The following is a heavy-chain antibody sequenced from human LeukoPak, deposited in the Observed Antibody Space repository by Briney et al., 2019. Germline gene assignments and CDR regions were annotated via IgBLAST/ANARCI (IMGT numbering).Heavy chain of an antibody. Sequence: KTSETLSLTCTVSGGSISSYYWSWIRQPAGKGLEWIGRIYTSGSTNYNPSLKSRVTMSVDTSKNQFPLKLSSVAAADTAVYYCARHSYYYDSSGYLICAFDIWGQGTMVTVSS. J-gene: IGHJ3*02. CDR2: IYTSGST. D-gene: IGHD3-22*01. CDR3: ARHSYYYDSSGYLICAFDI. CDR1: GGSISSYY. V-gene: IGHV4-4*07.